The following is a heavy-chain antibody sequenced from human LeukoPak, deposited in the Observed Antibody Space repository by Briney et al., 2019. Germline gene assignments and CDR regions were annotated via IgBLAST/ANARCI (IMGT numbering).Heavy chain of an antibody. CDR2: IDPSDSYT. CDR1: GYSFTSYW. Sequence: GESLKISCKGSGYSFTSYWISWVRQMPGKGLEWMGRIDPSDSYTNYSPSFQGHVTISADKSISTAYLRWSSLKASDTAMYYCARLYQYSSSWSENWYFDLWGRGTLVTVSS. J-gene: IGHJ2*01. CDR3: ARLYQYSSSWSENWYFDL. D-gene: IGHD6-13*01. V-gene: IGHV5-10-1*01.